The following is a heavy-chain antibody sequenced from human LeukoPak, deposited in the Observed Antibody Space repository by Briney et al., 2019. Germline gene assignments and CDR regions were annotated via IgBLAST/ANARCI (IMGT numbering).Heavy chain of an antibody. CDR1: GGTFSSYG. Sequence: ASVKVSCKASGGTFSSYGISWVRQAPGQGLEWMGWISAYNGNTNYAQKLQGRVTMTTDTSTSTAYMELRSLRSHDTAVYYCARDMGIAAAGNGWGQGTLVTVSS. CDR3: ARDMGIAAAGNG. CDR2: ISAYNGNT. V-gene: IGHV1-18*01. J-gene: IGHJ4*02. D-gene: IGHD6-13*01.